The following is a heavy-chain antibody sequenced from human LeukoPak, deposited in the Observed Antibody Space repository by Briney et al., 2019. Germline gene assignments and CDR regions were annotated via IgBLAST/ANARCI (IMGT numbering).Heavy chain of an antibody. Sequence: SQTLSLTCTVSGDSISSGSYYWSWIRQPAGKGLEWIGRIYTSGSTNYNPSLKSRVTMSVDTSKNQFSLKLSSVTAADTAVYYCARVRYEAGDAFDIWGQGTMVTVSS. CDR1: GDSISSGSYY. D-gene: IGHD1-14*01. V-gene: IGHV4-61*02. CDR3: ARVRYEAGDAFDI. CDR2: IYTSGST. J-gene: IGHJ3*02.